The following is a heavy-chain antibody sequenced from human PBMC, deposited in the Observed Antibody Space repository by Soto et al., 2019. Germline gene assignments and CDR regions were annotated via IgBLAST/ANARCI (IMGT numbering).Heavy chain of an antibody. J-gene: IGHJ4*02. Sequence: QVQLQESGPGLVKTSGTLSLTCTFSGGSMSSTDWWSWVRQPPGKGLEWIGEIHHSGSTNYSPSLKSRLTITLDKSKNQFSLDLTSVTAADTAVYYCATRVAGTFRWGQGTLVGVSS. CDR2: IHHSGST. CDR1: GGSMSSTDW. D-gene: IGHD3-3*01. CDR3: ATRVAGTFR. V-gene: IGHV4-4*02.